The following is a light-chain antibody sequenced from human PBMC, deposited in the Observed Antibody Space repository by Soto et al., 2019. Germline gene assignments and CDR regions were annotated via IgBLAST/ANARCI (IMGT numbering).Light chain of an antibody. V-gene: IGLV1-40*01. Sequence: QSVLTQPPSVSGAPGQRVTISCTGSSSNIGAGYDVHWYQQLPGTAPKLLISGNSNRPSGVPDRFSGSKSGTSASLAITGLQAEDEADYYCQSYDSSRLVVFGGGTKLTVL. CDR3: QSYDSSRLVV. CDR2: GNS. CDR1: SSNIGAGYD. J-gene: IGLJ2*01.